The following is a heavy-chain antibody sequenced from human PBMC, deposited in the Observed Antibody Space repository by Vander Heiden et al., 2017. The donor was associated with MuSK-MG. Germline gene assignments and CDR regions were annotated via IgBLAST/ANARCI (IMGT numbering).Heavy chain of an antibody. J-gene: IGHJ6*03. Sequence: QVQLQQWGAGLLKPSETLSLTYAVYGGSFSGYYWSWIRQPPGKGLEWIGEINHSGSTNYNPSLKRRVTISVDTSKNQFSLKLSSVTAADTAVYYCARAVMTTGAYYYYYMDVWGKGTTVTVSS. CDR1: GGSFSGYY. CDR2: INHSGST. CDR3: ARAVMTTGAYYYYYMDV. D-gene: IGHD4-4*01. V-gene: IGHV4-34*01.